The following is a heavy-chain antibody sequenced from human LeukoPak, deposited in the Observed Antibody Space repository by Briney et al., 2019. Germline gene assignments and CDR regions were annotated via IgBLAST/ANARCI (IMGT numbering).Heavy chain of an antibody. V-gene: IGHV3-23*01. CDR1: GFTFSSYA. CDR2: ISGSGGST. CDR3: ARDLGGNIYDSSGYSPGPFDY. Sequence: GGSLRLSCAAFGFTFSSYAMSWVRQAPGKGLEWVSAISGSGGSTYYADSVKGRFTISRDNAKNSLYLQMNSLRAEDTAVYYCARDLGGNIYDSSGYSPGPFDYWGQGTLVTVSS. J-gene: IGHJ4*02. D-gene: IGHD3-22*01.